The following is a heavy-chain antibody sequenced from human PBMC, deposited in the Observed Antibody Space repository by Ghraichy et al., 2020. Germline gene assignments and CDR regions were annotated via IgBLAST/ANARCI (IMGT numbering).Heavy chain of an antibody. D-gene: IGHD1-1*01. CDR3: ARELESFDY. J-gene: IGHJ4*02. CDR1: GFTFSNYW. Sequence: LSLTCAASGFTFSNYWMSWVRQAPGKGLEWVANIKQDGSEKYYLDSVRGRFTISRDNAKNSLYLQLSSLKAEDTAVFYCARELESFDYWGQGNLVTVSS. V-gene: IGHV3-7*03. CDR2: IKQDGSEK.